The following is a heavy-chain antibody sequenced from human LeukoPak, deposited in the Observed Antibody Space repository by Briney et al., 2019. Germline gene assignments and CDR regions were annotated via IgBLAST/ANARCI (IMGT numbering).Heavy chain of an antibody. J-gene: IGHJ4*02. Sequence: PSETLSLTCPVSGGSIGSSYWSWIRQPAGKGLEWIGHIYTSETTSYNPSLKSRVTMSVDTSKNQFSLRLTSVTAADTAVYYCARWSYSGSYYGGGHRGFDYWGQGTLVTVSS. D-gene: IGHD1-26*01. V-gene: IGHV4-4*07. CDR1: GGSIGSSY. CDR2: IYTSETT. CDR3: ARWSYSGSYYGGGHRGFDY.